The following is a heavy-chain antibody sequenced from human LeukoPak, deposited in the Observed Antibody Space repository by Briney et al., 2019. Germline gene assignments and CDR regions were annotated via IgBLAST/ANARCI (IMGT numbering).Heavy chain of an antibody. Sequence: GGSLRLSCAASGFTFSSYGMHWVRQAPGKGLEWVAVIWYDGSNKYYADSVKGRFTISRDDSKNTLYLQMNSLRAEDTAVYYCAKDHYDSSGYYYNWGQGTLVTVSS. D-gene: IGHD3-22*01. V-gene: IGHV3-33*06. CDR3: AKDHYDSSGYYYN. J-gene: IGHJ4*02. CDR1: GFTFSSYG. CDR2: IWYDGSNK.